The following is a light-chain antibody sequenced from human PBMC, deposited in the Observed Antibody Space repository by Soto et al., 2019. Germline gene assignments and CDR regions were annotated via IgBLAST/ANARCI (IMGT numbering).Light chain of an antibody. CDR3: HQYNNWPPYT. Sequence: EIVMTQSPATLSVFPGERATLSCRASQSISTNLAWYQQKPGQAPRLLIYGASARATGIPARFSGSGSGTVFTLTISSLQSEDFAVYYCHQYNNWPPYTFGQGTKLESK. V-gene: IGKV3-15*01. CDR1: QSISTN. CDR2: GAS. J-gene: IGKJ2*01.